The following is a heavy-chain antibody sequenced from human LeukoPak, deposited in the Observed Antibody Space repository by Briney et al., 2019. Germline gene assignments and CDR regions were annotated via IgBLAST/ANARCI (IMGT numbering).Heavy chain of an antibody. V-gene: IGHV3-48*03. CDR2: ISSSGSTI. CDR3: ARAAVSGFDP. J-gene: IGHJ5*02. CDR1: GFTFSSYE. D-gene: IGHD6-19*01. Sequence: GGSLRLSCAASGFTFSSYEMNWVRQAPGKGLEWVSYISSSGSTIYYADSVKGRFTISRDNAKNSLYLQMNSLRAEDTAVYYCARAAVSGFDPWGQGTLVTVSS.